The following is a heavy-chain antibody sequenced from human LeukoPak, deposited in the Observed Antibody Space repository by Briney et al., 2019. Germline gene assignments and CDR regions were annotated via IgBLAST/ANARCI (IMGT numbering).Heavy chain of an antibody. D-gene: IGHD3-22*01. CDR3: ARGSYYDSSGHYYRAPFDY. Sequence: GASVKVSCKASGYTFTSYDINWVRHATGQGLEWMGWMNPNSGNTGYAQKFQGRVTMTRNTSMSTAYMELSSLRSEDTAVYYCARGSYYDSSGHYYRAPFDYWGQGTLVTVSS. V-gene: IGHV1-8*01. J-gene: IGHJ4*02. CDR1: GYTFTSYD. CDR2: MNPNSGNT.